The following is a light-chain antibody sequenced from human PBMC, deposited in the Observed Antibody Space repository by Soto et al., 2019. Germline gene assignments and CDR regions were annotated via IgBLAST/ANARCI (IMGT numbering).Light chain of an antibody. CDR3: HQTYTTPPT. CDR1: QTIGIY. V-gene: IGKV1-39*01. J-gene: IGKJ4*01. CDR2: PAS. Sequence: DIQMTQSPSSLSASVGDRVTIACRANQTIGIYLNWYQQKPGKAPKLLIYPASNLQSGVPSRFSGSGSGTDFTLTISSLQPEDFATYYCHQTYTTPPTFGGGTKVDIK.